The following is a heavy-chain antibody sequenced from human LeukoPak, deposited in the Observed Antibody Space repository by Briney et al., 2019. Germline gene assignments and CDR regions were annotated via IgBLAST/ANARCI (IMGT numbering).Heavy chain of an antibody. Sequence: GGSLKLSCAASGFTFSGSAMHWVRQASGKGLEWVGRIRSKANSYATAYAASVKGRFTISRDDSKNTAYLQVNSLKTEDTAVYYCYFWSGYYIYWGQGTLVTVSS. D-gene: IGHD3-3*01. CDR2: IRSKANSYAT. CDR3: YFWSGYYIY. CDR1: GFTFSGSA. V-gene: IGHV3-73*01. J-gene: IGHJ4*02.